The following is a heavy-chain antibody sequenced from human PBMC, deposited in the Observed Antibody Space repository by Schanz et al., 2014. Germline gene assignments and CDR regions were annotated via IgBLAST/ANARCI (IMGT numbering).Heavy chain of an antibody. J-gene: IGHJ4*02. Sequence: EVQLLESGGGLVQPGGSLRLSCVASGFTFSSYAMSWVRQAPGKGLEWVANINQDGSEKYYVDSVKGRFTISRDNAKNSLYLQMNGLRAEDTAVFYCARDGAELYYFDDWGQGTLVTVSS. CDR3: ARDGAELYYFDD. CDR1: GFTFSSYA. CDR2: INQDGSEK. V-gene: IGHV3-7*01. D-gene: IGHD1-1*01.